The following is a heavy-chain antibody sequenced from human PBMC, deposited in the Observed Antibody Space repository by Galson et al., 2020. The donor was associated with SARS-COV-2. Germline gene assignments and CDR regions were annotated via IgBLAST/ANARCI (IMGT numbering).Heavy chain of an antibody. CDR1: GFTFSSYW. Sequence: QAGGSLRLSCAASGFTFSSYWMSWVRQAPGKGLEWVANIKQDGSEKYYVDSVKGRFTISRDNAKNSLYLQMNSLRAEDTAVYYCARDAYCSGGSCYSDSSSFGRTGEYYYYYYGMDVWGQGTTVTVSS. D-gene: IGHD2-15*01. CDR3: ARDAYCSGGSCYSDSSSFGRTGEYYYYYYGMDV. J-gene: IGHJ6*02. CDR2: IKQDGSEK. V-gene: IGHV3-7*05.